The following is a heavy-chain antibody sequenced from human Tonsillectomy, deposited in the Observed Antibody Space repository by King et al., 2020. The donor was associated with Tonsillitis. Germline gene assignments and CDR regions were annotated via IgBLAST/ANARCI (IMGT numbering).Heavy chain of an antibody. CDR2: IGISGGSI. CDR1: GFTFSSYE. CDR3: AREWRSSSWNWFDP. V-gene: IGHV3-48*03. D-gene: IGHD6-13*01. J-gene: IGHJ5*02. Sequence: EVQLVESGGGLVQPGGSLRLSCAASGFTFSSYEMNWVRQAPGKGLEWVSYIGISGGSIYYADSVKGRFTISRDNAKSSVYLQMNSLRGEDTAVYYCAREWRSSSWNWFDPWGQGTLVTVSS.